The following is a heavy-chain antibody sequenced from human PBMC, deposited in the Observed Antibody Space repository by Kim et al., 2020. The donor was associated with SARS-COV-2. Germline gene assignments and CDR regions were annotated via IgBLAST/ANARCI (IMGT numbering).Heavy chain of an antibody. CDR2: FYYTGNI. V-gene: IGHV4-59*02. Sequence: SETLSLTCSVSGAFVTTYYWSWIRQPPGKGLEWIGYFYYTGNIKYNPSLKSRVTISGDTSKNQFSLKLSSVTAADTALYYCARHGSSYEYFFDYWGQGSL. J-gene: IGHJ4*02. D-gene: IGHD6-13*01. CDR3: ARHGSSYEYFFDY. CDR1: GAFVTTYY.